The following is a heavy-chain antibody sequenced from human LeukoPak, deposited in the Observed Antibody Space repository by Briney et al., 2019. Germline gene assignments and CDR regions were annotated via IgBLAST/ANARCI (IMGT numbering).Heavy chain of an antibody. CDR2: ISYDGSNK. D-gene: IGHD6-6*01. Sequence: GGSLRLSCAASGFTFSSYTMNWVRQAPGKGLGWVALISYDGSNKFYADSVKGRFSISRDNAKNTVYLQMHSLRAEDTAVYYCVRDYSSSFDYWGQGALVTVSS. V-gene: IGHV3-30-3*01. CDR3: VRDYSSSFDY. CDR1: GFTFSSYT. J-gene: IGHJ4*02.